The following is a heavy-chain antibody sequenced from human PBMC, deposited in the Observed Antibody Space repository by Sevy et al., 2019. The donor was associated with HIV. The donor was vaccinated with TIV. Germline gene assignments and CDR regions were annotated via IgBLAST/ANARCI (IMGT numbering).Heavy chain of an antibody. CDR3: AKNTAAAGTGGFHY. V-gene: IGHV3-30*02. CDR2: IHFDGSDK. CDR1: AFTFSHYA. D-gene: IGHD6-13*01. Sequence: RGSLRLSCAASAFTFSHYAMHWVRQAPGKGLERVAFIHFDGSDKYYAYSVKGRFTISRDNSKNMLYLQMNSLRAEDTAVYYCAKNTAAAGTGGFHYWGQGTRVTVSS. J-gene: IGHJ4*02.